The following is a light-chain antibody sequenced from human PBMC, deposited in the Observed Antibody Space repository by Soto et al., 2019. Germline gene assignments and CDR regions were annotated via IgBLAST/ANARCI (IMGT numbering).Light chain of an antibody. CDR3: SSYTSSGTYV. J-gene: IGLJ1*01. CDR2: EVT. CDR1: SSDVGSYNR. Sequence: QSVLTQPPSVSGSLGQSVAISCTGTSSDVGSYNRVSWYRQPPGTAPELMIYEVTDRPSGVPDRFSGSKSGNTASLTISGLQAEDEADYYCSSYTSSGTYVFGTGTKVTVL. V-gene: IGLV2-18*02.